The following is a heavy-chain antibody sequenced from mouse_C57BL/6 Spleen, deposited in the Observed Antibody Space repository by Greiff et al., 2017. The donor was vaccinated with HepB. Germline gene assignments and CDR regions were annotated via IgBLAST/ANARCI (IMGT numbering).Heavy chain of an antibody. J-gene: IGHJ2*01. CDR1: GFTFSDYY. V-gene: IGHV5-12*01. CDR2: ISNGGGST. CDR3: ARSGDSYFDY. Sequence: EVKLVESGGGLVQPGGSLKLSCAASGFTFSDYYMYWVRQTPEKRLEWVAYISNGGGSTYYPDTVKGRFTISRDNAKNTLYLQMSRLKSEDTAMYYCARSGDSYFDYWGQGTTLTVSS. D-gene: IGHD2-13*01.